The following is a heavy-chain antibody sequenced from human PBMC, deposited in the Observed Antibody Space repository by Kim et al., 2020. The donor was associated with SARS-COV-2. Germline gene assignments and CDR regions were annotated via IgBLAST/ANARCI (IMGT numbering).Heavy chain of an antibody. D-gene: IGHD2-2*01. CDR2: K. J-gene: IGHJ4*02. CDR3: ARRCSTSSCYDY. V-gene: IGHV3-30*01. Sequence: KLYADSVKGRFTITRDNSKNTLCLQMNSLGAEDTAVFYCARRCSTSSCYDYWGQGTLVTVSS.